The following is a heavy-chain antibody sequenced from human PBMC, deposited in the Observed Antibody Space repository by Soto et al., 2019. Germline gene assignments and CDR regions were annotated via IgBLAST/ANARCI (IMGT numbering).Heavy chain of an antibody. CDR1: GFSFSSYE. CDR3: AVTMIVVVGFDF. Sequence: VQLVESGGGLVQPGGSLTLSCAASGFSFSSYEMNWVRQAPGKGLEWVSYISSRGGTIHYADSVRGRFTISRDNAKKSLYLQMNSLRTEDTAVYYCAVTMIVVVGFDFWGQGALVTVAS. D-gene: IGHD3-22*01. CDR2: ISSRGGTI. J-gene: IGHJ4*02. V-gene: IGHV3-48*03.